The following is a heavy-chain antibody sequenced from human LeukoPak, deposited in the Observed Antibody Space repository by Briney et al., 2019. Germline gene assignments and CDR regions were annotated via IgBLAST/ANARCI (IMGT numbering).Heavy chain of an antibody. CDR1: GGTFSSYA. V-gene: IGHV1-69*13. CDR2: IIPIFGTA. CDR3: ARASYCSSTSCYFSY. J-gene: IGHJ4*02. D-gene: IGHD2-2*01. Sequence: ASVKVSCKASGGTFSSYAISWVRQAPGQGLEWMGGIIPIFGTANYAQKFQGRVTITADESTSTAYMELSSLRSEDTAVYYCARASYCSSTSCYFSYWGQGTLVTVSS.